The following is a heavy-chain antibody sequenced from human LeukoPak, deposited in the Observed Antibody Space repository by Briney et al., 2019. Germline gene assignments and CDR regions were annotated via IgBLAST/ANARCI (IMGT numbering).Heavy chain of an antibody. D-gene: IGHD6-6*01. V-gene: IGHV3-73*01. CDR3: TSLAYSSSSGLDY. CDR2: IRTKSNSYAT. J-gene: IGHJ4*02. CDR1: GFTLSGSA. Sequence: GGSLRLSCAASGFTLSGSAMHWVRQASGKGLEWVGRIRTKSNSYATAYAASVKGRFTLSRDDSKNTAYLQMNSLKTQDTAVYYCTSLAYSSSSGLDYWGQGTLVTVSS.